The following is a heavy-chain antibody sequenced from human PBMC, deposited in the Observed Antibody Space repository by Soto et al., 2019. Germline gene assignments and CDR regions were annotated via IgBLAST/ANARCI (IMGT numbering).Heavy chain of an antibody. CDR2: INHSGST. D-gene: IGHD6-6*01. Sequence: SETLSLTCAVYGGSFSGYYWSWIRQPPGKGLEWIGEINHSGSTNYNPSLKSRVTISVDTSKNQFSLKLSSVTAADTAVYYCARGGRGIAARHGAYWVQGTLVTVSS. V-gene: IGHV4-34*01. CDR3: ARGGRGIAARHGAY. J-gene: IGHJ4*02. CDR1: GGSFSGYY.